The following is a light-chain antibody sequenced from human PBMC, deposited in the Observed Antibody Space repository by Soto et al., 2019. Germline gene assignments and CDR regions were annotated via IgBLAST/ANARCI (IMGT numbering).Light chain of an antibody. CDR3: QQSYSMPRT. V-gene: IGKV1-39*01. CDR2: AAS. Sequence: DIQMTQSPSSLSASVGDKVTITCRASQSIANYLNWYQQKPGKAPKLLIYAASRLESGVPSKFFGSGSGTAYTLTLSSLQPEDFATYYCQQSYSMPRTFGQGTKVEIE. CDR1: QSIANY. J-gene: IGKJ1*01.